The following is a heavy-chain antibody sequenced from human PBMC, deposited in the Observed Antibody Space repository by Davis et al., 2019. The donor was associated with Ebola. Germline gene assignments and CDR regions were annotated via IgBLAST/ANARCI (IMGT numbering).Heavy chain of an antibody. CDR3: ARVAYYYDSSGYNRGAFDI. CDR2: TYYSGST. Sequence: SETLSLTCTVSGGSISSSSYYWAWIRQPPGKGLEWIGYTYYSGSTHYNPSLKSRVTISGDTSRNQFSLKLSSVTAADTAVYYCARVAYYYDSSGYNRGAFDIWGQGTMVTVSS. J-gene: IGHJ3*02. D-gene: IGHD3-22*01. V-gene: IGHV4-61*05. CDR1: GGSISSSSYY.